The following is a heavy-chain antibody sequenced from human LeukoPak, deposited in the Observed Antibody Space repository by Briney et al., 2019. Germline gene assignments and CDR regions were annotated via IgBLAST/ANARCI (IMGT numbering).Heavy chain of an antibody. D-gene: IGHD2-2*01. J-gene: IGHJ6*03. CDR3: ARGLGCSSTSCYLGPLGYYYYMDV. CDR2: IYYSGST. Sequence: PSETLSLTCTVSGGSISSGDYYWSWIRQPPGRGLEWIGYIYYSGSTYYNPSLKSRVTISVDTSKNPFSLKLSSVTAADTAVYYCARGLGCSSTSCYLGPLGYYYYMDVWGKGTTVTVSS. CDR1: GGSISSGDYY. V-gene: IGHV4-30-4*08.